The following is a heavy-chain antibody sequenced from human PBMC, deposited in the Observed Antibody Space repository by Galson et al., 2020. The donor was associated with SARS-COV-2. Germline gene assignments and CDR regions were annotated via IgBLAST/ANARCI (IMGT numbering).Heavy chain of an antibody. J-gene: IGHJ5*02. CDR1: GYTFTSYY. CDR2: INPSGGST. Sequence: ASVKVSCKASGYTFTSYYMHWVRQAPGQGLEWMGIINPSGGSTSYAQKLQGRVTMTRDTSTSTVYMELSSLRSEDTAVYYCARGRYYGSGSSPFGGFDPWGQGTLVTVSS. V-gene: IGHV1-46*01. CDR3: ARGRYYGSGSSPFGGFDP. D-gene: IGHD3-10*01.